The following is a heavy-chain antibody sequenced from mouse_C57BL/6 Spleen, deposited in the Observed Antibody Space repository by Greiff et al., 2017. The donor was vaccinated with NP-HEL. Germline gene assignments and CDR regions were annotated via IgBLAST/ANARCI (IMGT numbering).Heavy chain of an antibody. Sequence: EVQLQQSGGDLVKPGGSLKLSCAASGFTFSSYGMSWVRQTPDKRLEWVATISSGGSYTYYPDSVKGRFTISRDNAKNTLYLQMSSLKSEDTAMYYCASLDPAWFAYWGQGTLVTVSA. J-gene: IGHJ3*01. CDR2: ISSGGSYT. V-gene: IGHV5-6*01. CDR1: GFTFSSYG. CDR3: ASLDPAWFAY.